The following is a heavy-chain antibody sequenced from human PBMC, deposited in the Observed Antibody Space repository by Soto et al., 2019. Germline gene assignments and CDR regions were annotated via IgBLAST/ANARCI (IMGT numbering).Heavy chain of an antibody. CDR1: GFVLSSYS. Sequence: VQLVESGGGLVQPGGSLRLSCAASGFVLSSYSMSWVRQAPGKGLEWVSYIGTGTRTRYYADSVKGRFTISRDNGKNALFLQRNSLRAEDTALYYCAWSYSCGCGYWGQATLVTVSS. J-gene: IGHJ4*02. CDR3: AWSYSCGCGY. D-gene: IGHD5-18*01. CDR2: IGTGTRTR. V-gene: IGHV3-48*01.